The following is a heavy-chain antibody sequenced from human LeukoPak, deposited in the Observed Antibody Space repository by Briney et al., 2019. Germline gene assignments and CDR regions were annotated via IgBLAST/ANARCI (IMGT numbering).Heavy chain of an antibody. V-gene: IGHV3-30*02. CDR2: IRYNGNNQ. CDR1: GFTFNNYG. J-gene: IGHJ6*03. D-gene: IGHD3-10*01. Sequence: PGGSLRLSCAASGFTFNNYGMHWVRQAPGKGLEWVAFIRYNGNNQYYADSVKGRFTISRDNSKHTLYLQMNSLKGDDKAVYYCAKDSAFYYVDVWGKGTTVIISS. CDR3: AKDSAFYYVDV.